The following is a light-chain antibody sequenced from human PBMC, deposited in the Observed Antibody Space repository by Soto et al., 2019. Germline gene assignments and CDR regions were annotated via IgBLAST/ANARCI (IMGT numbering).Light chain of an antibody. CDR3: GSYSSTDTPFV. CDR1: SSDVGGYHY. CDR2: DVN. J-gene: IGLJ1*01. Sequence: QSALTQPRSVSGSPGQSVTLSCTGTSSDVGGYHYVSWYQHHPGKAPKIIIYDVNKRPSGVPDRFSGSKSVNTASLTISGLQAEDESDYYCGSYSSTDTPFVFGTGTKLTVL. V-gene: IGLV2-11*01.